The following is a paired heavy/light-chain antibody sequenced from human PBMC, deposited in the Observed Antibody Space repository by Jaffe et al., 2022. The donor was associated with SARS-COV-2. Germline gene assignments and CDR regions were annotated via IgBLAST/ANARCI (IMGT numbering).Heavy chain of an antibody. V-gene: IGHV1-18*01. CDR2: ISGNNGKT. Sequence: QVELVQSGAEVKNPGASVKVSCETSGYTFIAYGISWVRQAPGQGLEWMGWISGNNGKTKYAQDFQGRVTMTTDTSTSTAYMYLRGLRSDDTAVYYCARDGGALYYDLSIDYHYYMDVWGKGTTVTVSS. J-gene: IGHJ6*03. CDR3: ARDGGALYYDLSIDYHYYMDV. CDR1: GYTFIAYG. D-gene: IGHD3-3*01.
Light chain of an antibody. V-gene: IGKV1-27*01. CDR2: AAS. J-gene: IGKJ4*01. CDR1: QGIRDY. CDR3: QKYNSVPLT. Sequence: DIQMTQSPSSLSASVGDRVTITCRASQGIRDYLAWYQQKPGKVPKLLIYAASTLQSGVPSRFSGSGSGTDFTLTISGLQPEDVGTFYCQKYNSVPLTFGGGTKVEIK.